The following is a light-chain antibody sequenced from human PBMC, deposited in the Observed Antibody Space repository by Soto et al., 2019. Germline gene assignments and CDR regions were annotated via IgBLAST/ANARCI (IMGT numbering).Light chain of an antibody. CDR2: GNS. J-gene: IGLJ2*01. CDR3: QSFDSSLSGVV. CDR1: SSNIGAGYD. V-gene: IGLV1-40*01. Sequence: QSVLTQPPSVSGAPGQRVTISCTGSSSNIGAGYDVQWYQQLPGTAPKLLIFGNSNRPSGVPDRFSASRSGTSASLAITGLQADDEAVYYCQSFDSSLSGVVFGGGTKLTVL.